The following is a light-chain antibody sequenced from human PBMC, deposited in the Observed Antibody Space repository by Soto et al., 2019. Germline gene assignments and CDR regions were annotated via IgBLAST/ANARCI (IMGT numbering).Light chain of an antibody. V-gene: IGKV1-5*01. CDR2: DTS. Sequence: DIQMTQSPSTLSASVGDRVTITCRASQNICSWLAWYRQRPGKVPNLLIWDTSKLQSGVPSRFSGSGSGTEFTLTIASLQRDDFATYWCQQYDEYPLTFGGGTKVELK. CDR3: QQYDEYPLT. CDR1: QNICSW. J-gene: IGKJ4*01.